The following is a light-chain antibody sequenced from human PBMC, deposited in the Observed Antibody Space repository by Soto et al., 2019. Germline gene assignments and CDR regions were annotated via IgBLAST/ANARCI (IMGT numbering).Light chain of an antibody. CDR2: DAS. CDR1: QSVSSY. CDR3: QQRSNWPFT. J-gene: IGKJ3*01. V-gene: IGKV3-11*01. Sequence: VFTQSPATVSLSPGERATLSCRASQSVSSYLAWYQQKPGQAPRLLIYDASNRATGIPARFSGSGSGTDFTLTISSLEPEDFAVYYCQQRSNWPFTFGPGTNVDIK.